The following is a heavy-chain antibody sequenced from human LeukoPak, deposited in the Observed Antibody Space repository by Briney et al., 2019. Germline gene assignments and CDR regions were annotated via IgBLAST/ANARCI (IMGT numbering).Heavy chain of an antibody. V-gene: IGHV3-30*02. J-gene: IGHJ6*03. CDR1: GFTFSSYG. D-gene: IGHD2-2*01. CDR2: IRYDGSNK. CDR3: AILGYCSSTSCNNYYYMDV. Sequence: GGSLRLSCAASGFTFSSYGMHWVRQAPGKGLEWVAFIRYDGSNKYYADSVKGRFTISRDNSKNTLYLQMNSLRAEDTAVYYCAILGYCSSTSCNNYYYMDVWGKGTTVTVSS.